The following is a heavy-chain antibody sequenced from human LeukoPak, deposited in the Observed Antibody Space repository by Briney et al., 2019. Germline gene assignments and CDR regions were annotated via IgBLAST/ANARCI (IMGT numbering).Heavy chain of an antibody. J-gene: IGHJ6*04. Sequence: GGSLRLSCAPSGFTFSSYWMSWVRQAPGKGLEWVANIRQDGSEKYYVDSVKGRFTISRDNAKNSLYLQMNSLRADDTAVYYCARKAYGLDVWGKGTTVTVSS. CDR3: ARKAYGLDV. V-gene: IGHV3-7*03. CDR2: IRQDGSEK. CDR1: GFTFSSYW.